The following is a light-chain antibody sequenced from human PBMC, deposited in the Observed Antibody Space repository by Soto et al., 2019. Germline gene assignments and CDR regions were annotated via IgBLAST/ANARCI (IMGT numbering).Light chain of an antibody. CDR3: QHYNSYSEA. Sequence: DIPMTQSPSTLSASVGDRVTITCRASQSISSWLAWYQQKPGKAPKLMIYKASTLKSGVPSRFSGSGSGTEFTLTISSLQPDDVATYYCQHYNSYSEAFGQGTKVDI. CDR2: KAS. CDR1: QSISSW. V-gene: IGKV1-5*03. J-gene: IGKJ1*01.